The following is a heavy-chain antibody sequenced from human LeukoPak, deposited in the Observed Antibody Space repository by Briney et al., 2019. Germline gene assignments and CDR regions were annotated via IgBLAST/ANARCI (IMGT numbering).Heavy chain of an antibody. D-gene: IGHD6-19*01. CDR1: GGTFSSYA. CDR3: ARAVAGPDY. V-gene: IGHV1-69*05. J-gene: IGHJ4*02. CDR2: IIPIFGTA. Sequence: SVKVSCKASGGTFSSYAISWVRQAPRQGLEWMGGIIPIFGTANYAQKLQGRVTMTTDTSTSTAYMELRSLRSDDTAVYYCARAVAGPDYWGQGTLVTVSS.